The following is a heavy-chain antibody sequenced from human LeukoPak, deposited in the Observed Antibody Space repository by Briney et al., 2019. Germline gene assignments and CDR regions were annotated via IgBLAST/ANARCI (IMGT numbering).Heavy chain of an antibody. V-gene: IGHV3-53*01. CDR3: ARDRAGSYSYTLYV. D-gene: IGHD3-16*01. CDR2: IYSDGTT. J-gene: IGHJ3*01. CDR1: GFTVSTNY. Sequence: GDSLSLLYAASGFTVSTNYMSWLRPPPGKELEGVVVIYSDGTTQYAAPVKGRFTISRDSPKNTLYFQMCSLRAEGTAVYYCARDRAGSYSYTLYVWGQGTMVTVSS.